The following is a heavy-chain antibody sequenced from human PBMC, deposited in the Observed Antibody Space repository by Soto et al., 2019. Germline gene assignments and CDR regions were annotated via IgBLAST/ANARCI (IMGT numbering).Heavy chain of an antibody. CDR2: IYYSGST. CDR3: ARLSPGHGPGYSSS. D-gene: IGHD6-13*01. J-gene: IGHJ4*02. Sequence: PSETLSLTCTVSGGSISSSSYYWGWIRQPPGKGLEWIGSIYYSGSTYYSPSLKSRVTISVDTSKNQFSLKLSSMTAADTAVYYCARLSPGHGPGYSSSWGQGTLVTVSS. V-gene: IGHV4-39*01. CDR1: GGSISSSSYY.